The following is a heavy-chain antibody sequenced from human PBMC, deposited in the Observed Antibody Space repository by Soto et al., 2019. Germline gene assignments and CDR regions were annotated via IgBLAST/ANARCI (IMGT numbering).Heavy chain of an antibody. V-gene: IGHV3-48*03. CDR1: GLTFSSYE. CDR2: ISSTGTTT. J-gene: IGHJ4*02. CDR3: ASAYRSSWSFDY. D-gene: IGHD6-13*01. Sequence: LRLSCAASGLTFSSYEMNWVRQAPGKGLEWVSYISSTGTTTYYADSVKGRFTVSRDDAKNSLYLQMNSLKVEDTAVYYCASAYRSSWSFDYWGQGTLVTVSS.